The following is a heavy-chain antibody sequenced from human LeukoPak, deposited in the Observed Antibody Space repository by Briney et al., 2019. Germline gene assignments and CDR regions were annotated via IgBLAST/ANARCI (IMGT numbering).Heavy chain of an antibody. D-gene: IGHD3-3*01. J-gene: IGHJ4*02. CDR2: IYTSGST. Sequence: SETLSLTCTVSGGSINSYYWSWIRQPAGKGLEWIGRIYTSGSTNYNPSLKSRVTMSVDTSKNQFSLKLSSVTAADTAVYYCARIYTISGYYFDYWGQGTLVTVSS. CDR1: GGSINSYY. CDR3: ARIYTISGYYFDY. V-gene: IGHV4-4*07.